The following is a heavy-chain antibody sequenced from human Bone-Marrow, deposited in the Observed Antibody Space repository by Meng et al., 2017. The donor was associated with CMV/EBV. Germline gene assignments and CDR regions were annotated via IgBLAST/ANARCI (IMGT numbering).Heavy chain of an antibody. V-gene: IGHV3-66*03. Sequence: GGSLRLSCAASGFIVSSNYMSWVRQAPGKGLEWVSLIYSTGSTYYADSVKGRFTISRENPKNTVYLQMNSLRTEDTAVYYCVRDVGSWATYDSSGNYVSPIWGQGTLVIVSS. CDR2: IYSTGST. D-gene: IGHD3-22*01. CDR3: VRDVGSWATYDSSGNYVSPI. CDR1: GFIVSSNY. J-gene: IGHJ4*02.